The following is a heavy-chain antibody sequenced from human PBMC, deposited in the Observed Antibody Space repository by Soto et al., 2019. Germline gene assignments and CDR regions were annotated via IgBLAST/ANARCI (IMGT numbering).Heavy chain of an antibody. J-gene: IGHJ5*02. CDR1: GGSLSSGGYY. CDR3: ASHLRRYYDSSGYKGSNWFDP. Sequence: PSETLSLTCTVSGGSLSSGGYYWSWIRQHPGKGLEWIGYIYYSGSTYYNPSLKSRVTISVDTSKNQFSLKLSSVTAADTAVYYCASHLRRYYDSSGYKGSNWFDPWGQGTLVTVSS. D-gene: IGHD3-22*01. CDR2: IYYSGST. V-gene: IGHV4-31*03.